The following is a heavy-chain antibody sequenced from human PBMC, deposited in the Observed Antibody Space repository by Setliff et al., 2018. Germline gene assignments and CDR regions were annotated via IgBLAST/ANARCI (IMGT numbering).Heavy chain of an antibody. CDR1: GYSFPSYG. Sequence: GASVKVSCKASGYSFPSYGISWVRQAPGQGLEWMGWNSAYAQKFQGRVTMTSDTPTSTAYMELRSLRSDDTAVYYCARGPPDFVVVPAAAKFDYWGQGTLVTVSS. V-gene: IGHV1-18*01. J-gene: IGHJ4*02. CDR3: ARGPPDFVVVPAAAKFDY. D-gene: IGHD2-2*01. CDR2: NSA.